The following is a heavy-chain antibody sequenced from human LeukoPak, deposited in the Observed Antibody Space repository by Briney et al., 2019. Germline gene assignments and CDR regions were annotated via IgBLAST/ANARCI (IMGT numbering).Heavy chain of an antibody. D-gene: IGHD2-21*02. CDR3: ARLKSYCGGDCYPDQFHN. CDR2: ISYSGRT. J-gene: IGHJ4*02. V-gene: IGHV4-39*01. Sequence: SETLSLTCTVSGVSITSSDFYWGWIRQPPGKGLEWIATISYSGRTYYNPSLKARLTISVDTSKNQFSLKLLSVAAADTAVYYCARLKSYCGGDCYPDQFHNWGQGTLVTVSS. CDR1: GVSITSSDFY.